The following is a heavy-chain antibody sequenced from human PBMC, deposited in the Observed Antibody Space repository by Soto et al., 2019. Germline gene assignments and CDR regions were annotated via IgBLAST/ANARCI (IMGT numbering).Heavy chain of an antibody. D-gene: IGHD1-26*01. CDR1: GFTFSSDS. CDR2: ISSSSSYI. V-gene: IGHV3-21*01. Sequence: EVQLVESGGGLVKPGGSLRLSCAASGFTFSSDSMNWVRQAPGKGLEWVSSISSSSSYIYYADSVKGRFTISRDNAKNSLYLQMNSLRAENTAVYYCARDPMYSGSYSNWFDPWGQGTLVTVSS. CDR3: ARDPMYSGSYSNWFDP. J-gene: IGHJ5*02.